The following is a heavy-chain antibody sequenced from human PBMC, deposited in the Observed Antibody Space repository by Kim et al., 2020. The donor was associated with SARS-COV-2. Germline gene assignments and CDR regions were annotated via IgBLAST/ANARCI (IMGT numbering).Heavy chain of an antibody. V-gene: IGHV3-33*01. CDR1: GFTFSSYG. J-gene: IGHJ4*02. Sequence: GGSLRLSCAASGFTFSSYGMHWVHQAPGKGLEWVAVIWYDGSNKYYADSVKGRFTISRDNSKNTLYLQMNSLRAEDTAVYYCARDIGFAVDTAMAHDYWGQGTLVTVSS. CDR3: ARDIGFAVDTAMAHDY. CDR2: IWYDGSNK. D-gene: IGHD5-18*01.